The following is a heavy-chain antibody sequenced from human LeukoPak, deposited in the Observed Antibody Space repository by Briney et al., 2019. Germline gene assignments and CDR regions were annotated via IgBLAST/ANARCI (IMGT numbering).Heavy chain of an antibody. V-gene: IGHV1-18*04. D-gene: IGHD3-16*01. CDR2: ISTYDGNT. CDR3: AKLGAAVGYSPILY. J-gene: IGHJ4*02. CDR1: GYSFTSYG. Sequence: ASVTLTCKASGYSFTSYGSSWVRQAPGQGLEWMGWISTYDGNTNYAQRVQDRLTMTTDSSTSTAYMELRSLRSDDTAVYYCAKLGAAVGYSPILYWGERALVTVSS.